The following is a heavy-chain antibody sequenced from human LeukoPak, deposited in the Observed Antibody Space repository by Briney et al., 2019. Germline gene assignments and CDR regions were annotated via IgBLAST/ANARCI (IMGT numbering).Heavy chain of an antibody. D-gene: IGHD6-13*01. CDR1: GVTFSRYA. V-gene: IGHV3-23*01. CDR2: ISGSGGST. Sequence: GGSLRLSCAASGVTFSRYAMSWVRQAPGKGLEWVSSISGSGGSTYYADSVKGRFTISRDNSKNTLYLQMNSLRTEDTAVYYCARGDKQLVFNRNKGGFDPWGQGTLVTVSS. CDR3: ARGDKQLVFNRNKGGFDP. J-gene: IGHJ5*02.